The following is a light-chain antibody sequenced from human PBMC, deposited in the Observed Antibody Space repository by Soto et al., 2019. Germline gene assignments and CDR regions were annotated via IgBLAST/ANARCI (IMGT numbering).Light chain of an antibody. CDR3: QHQGS. CDR1: QSVSTK. CDR2: AAS. V-gene: IGKV3-15*01. Sequence: EIVMTQSPATLSVSPGERVTLSCRASQSVSTKLAWYQQRPGQAPRLLIYAASTRATGVPARFSGSGSGAQFTLTISSLQSEDFAVYYCQHQGSFGQGTKVEIK. J-gene: IGKJ1*01.